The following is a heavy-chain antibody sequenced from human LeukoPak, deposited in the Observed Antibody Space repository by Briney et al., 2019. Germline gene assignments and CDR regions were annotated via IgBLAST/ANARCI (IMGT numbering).Heavy chain of an antibody. V-gene: IGHV5-51*01. J-gene: IGHJ4*02. CDR2: IYPGDSDT. Sequence: GESLKISCKGSGYSFTSYWIGWVRQMPGKGLEWMGIIYPGDSDTRNSPSFQGQVTISADKSISTAYLQWSSLKASDTAMYYCARYDKPVEGDGYNSFDYWGQGTLVTVSS. D-gene: IGHD5-24*01. CDR1: GYSFTSYW. CDR3: ARYDKPVEGDGYNSFDY.